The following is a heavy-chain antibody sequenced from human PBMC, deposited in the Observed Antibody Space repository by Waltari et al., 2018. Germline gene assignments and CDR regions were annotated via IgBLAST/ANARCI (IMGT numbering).Heavy chain of an antibody. CDR3: VRDRTSHWEFGF. V-gene: IGHV1-2*02. CDR2: CHANSCGT. D-gene: IGHD2-2*01. Sequence: QVQLVQSGPEVKTPGASVKVSCKPSGYTFTGSSMHWVRQAPGHGLEWMGLCHANSCGTYSAQEFRGIVTMPRDTSSSTTYRELSRLPADDTAVYYGVRDRTSHWEFGFWGQGTLVTVSS. J-gene: IGHJ4*02. CDR1: GYTFTGSS.